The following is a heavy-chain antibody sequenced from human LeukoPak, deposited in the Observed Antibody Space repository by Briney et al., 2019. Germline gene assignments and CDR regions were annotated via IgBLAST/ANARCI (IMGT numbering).Heavy chain of an antibody. Sequence: SETLSLTCTVSGGSISSYYWSWIRQPAGKGLEGIGRIYTSGSTNYNPSLKSRVTMSVDTSKNQFSLKLSSVTAADTAVYYCARVRNYDFSGYFDYWGQGTLVTVSS. CDR1: GGSISSYY. V-gene: IGHV4-4*07. D-gene: IGHD3-3*01. CDR3: ARVRNYDFSGYFDY. J-gene: IGHJ4*02. CDR2: IYTSGST.